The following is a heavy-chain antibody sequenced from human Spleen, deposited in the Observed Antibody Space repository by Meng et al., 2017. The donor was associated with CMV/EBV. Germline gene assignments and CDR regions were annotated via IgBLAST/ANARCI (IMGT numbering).Heavy chain of an antibody. J-gene: IGHJ3*02. CDR2: ISSSGSTI. Sequence: GESLKISCAASGFTFSDYYMSWIRQAPGKGLEWVSYISSSGSTIYYADSVKGRFTISRDNAKNSLYLQMNSLRAEDTAIYYCAREGWTSGTTIDAFDIWGHGTMVTVSS. CDR3: AREGWTSGTTIDAFDI. D-gene: IGHD1-1*01. V-gene: IGHV3-11*04. CDR1: GFTFSDYY.